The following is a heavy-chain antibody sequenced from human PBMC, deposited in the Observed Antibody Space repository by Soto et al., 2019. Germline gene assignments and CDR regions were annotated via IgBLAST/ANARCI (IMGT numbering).Heavy chain of an antibody. CDR3: ARARGDCSGGSCYSFDH. CDR1: GYTFTYYG. CDR2: ISADNGDT. J-gene: IGHJ4*02. Sequence: QVQLVQSGAEVKKPGASVKVSCTASGYTFTYYGIIWVRQARGQGLEWMGWISADNGDTNYAQKLQGRLTMTTDTSTSTAYMELRSLRSDDTAVYYYARARGDCSGGSCYSFDHWGQGTLVTVSS. V-gene: IGHV1-18*01. D-gene: IGHD2-15*01.